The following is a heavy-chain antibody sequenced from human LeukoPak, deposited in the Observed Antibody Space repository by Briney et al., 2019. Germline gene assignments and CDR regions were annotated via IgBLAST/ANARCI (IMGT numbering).Heavy chain of an antibody. CDR3: VVYYYDSSGYYSAAFDI. CDR1: GFTFSSYW. Sequence: GRSLRLSCAASGFTFSSYWMHWVRQAPGKGLVWVSHINSDGSSTSYADSVKGRFTISRDNAKNTLYLQMNSLRAEDTAVYYCVVYYYDSSGYYSAAFDIWGQGTMVTVSS. CDR2: INSDGSST. J-gene: IGHJ3*02. V-gene: IGHV3-74*01. D-gene: IGHD3-22*01.